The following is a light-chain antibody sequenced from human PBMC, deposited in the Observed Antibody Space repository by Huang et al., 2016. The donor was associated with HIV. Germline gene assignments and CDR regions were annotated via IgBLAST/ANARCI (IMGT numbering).Light chain of an antibody. V-gene: IGKV3-20*01. CDR1: QSVSSSY. J-gene: IGKJ2*03. CDR2: GAS. CDR3: QQYGSSLMYS. Sequence: EIVLTQSPGTLSLSPGKRATLSCRASQSVSSSYLAWYQQKPSQAPRLLIYGASSRATGIPDRVSGSGSGTDFTLTISRLEPEDFAVYYCQQYGSSLMYSFGQGAKLEIK.